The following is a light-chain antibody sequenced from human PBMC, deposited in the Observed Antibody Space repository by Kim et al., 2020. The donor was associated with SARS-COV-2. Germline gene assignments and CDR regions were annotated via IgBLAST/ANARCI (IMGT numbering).Light chain of an antibody. CDR3: QQYYSNPRT. J-gene: IGKJ1*01. Sequence: DIVMTQSPDSLAVSLGERATINCESSQSVLYSSNNKNYLAWYQQKPGQPPKLLIYWASTRESGVPDRFSGSGSGTDFTLTISSLQAEDVAVYYCQQYYSNPRTFGQGTKVDIK. CDR1: QSVLYSSNNKNY. V-gene: IGKV4-1*01. CDR2: WAS.